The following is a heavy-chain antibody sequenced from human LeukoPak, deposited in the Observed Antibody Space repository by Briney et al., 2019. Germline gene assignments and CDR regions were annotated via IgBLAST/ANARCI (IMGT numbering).Heavy chain of an antibody. D-gene: IGHD2-8*01. CDR2: ISPHTYST. Sequence: ASVKVSCKASGYTFTSYYMHWVRQAPGQGLEWVGWISPHTYSTRYAARVQGRVTMTTDTSTSTVYMELRNLRPDDTAVYFCARGQSMYYWGQGTPVTVSS. CDR1: GYTFTSYY. V-gene: IGHV1-18*04. CDR3: ARGQSMYY. J-gene: IGHJ4*02.